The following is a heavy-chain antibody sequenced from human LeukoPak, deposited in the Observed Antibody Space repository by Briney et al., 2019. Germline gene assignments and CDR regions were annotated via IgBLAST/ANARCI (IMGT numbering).Heavy chain of an antibody. CDR2: ISPDGSSA. Sequence: GGSLRLSCAASGFSFSSYWMHWVRQAPGKGLVWVARISPDGSSALSADSVRGRFTISRHNSRDTMYLQMNSLRTEDTAVYYCATTLRGGKFDYWGQGTLVTVSS. CDR3: ATTLRGGKFDY. J-gene: IGHJ4*02. V-gene: IGHV3-74*03. D-gene: IGHD4-23*01. CDR1: GFSFSSYW.